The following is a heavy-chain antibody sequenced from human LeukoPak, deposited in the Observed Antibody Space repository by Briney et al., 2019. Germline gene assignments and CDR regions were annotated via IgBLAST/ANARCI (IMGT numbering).Heavy chain of an antibody. Sequence: PGGSLRLSCAASGFTFSSYWMHWVRQAPGKGLEWVAVISYDGSNKYYADSVKGRFTISRDNSKNTLYLQMNSLRAEDTAVYYCAKEGYYDSSGYYFDYWGQGTLVTVSS. D-gene: IGHD3-22*01. J-gene: IGHJ4*02. CDR2: ISYDGSNK. CDR3: AKEGYYDSSGYYFDY. CDR1: GFTFSSYW. V-gene: IGHV3-30*18.